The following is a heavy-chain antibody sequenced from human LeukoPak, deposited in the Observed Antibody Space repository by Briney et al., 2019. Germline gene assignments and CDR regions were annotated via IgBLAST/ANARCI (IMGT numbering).Heavy chain of an antibody. CDR2: FNAYSCNR. J-gene: IGHJ3*02. CDR1: SYTFTSYG. V-gene: IGHV1-18*01. Sequence: ASVKVSFKASSYTFTSYGISWVRQAPGQRLEGMGWFNAYSCNRNFAHKLQGRVNMTTDTSTSTAYMARRSLKSDVTAVYYCARGTQGLVYFGGCRPDDAFDIWGQGTMVTVSS. D-gene: IGHD3-9*01. CDR3: ARGTQGLVYFGGCRPDDAFDI.